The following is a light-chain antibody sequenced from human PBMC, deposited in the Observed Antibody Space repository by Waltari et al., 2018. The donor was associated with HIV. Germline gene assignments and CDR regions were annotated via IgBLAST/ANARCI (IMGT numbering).Light chain of an antibody. J-gene: IGKJ1*01. V-gene: IGKV2-24*01. Sequence: DIVLTQTPLSSPVTLGQPASISCKSIQSLVHSDGNTYLACLQQRPGQSPRLLISQISKRFSGVPDRFSGSGAGTDFTLTISRVEAEDVGVYYCMQATHFPRTFGQGTKVEI. CDR3: MQATHFPRT. CDR1: QSLVHSDGNTY. CDR2: QIS.